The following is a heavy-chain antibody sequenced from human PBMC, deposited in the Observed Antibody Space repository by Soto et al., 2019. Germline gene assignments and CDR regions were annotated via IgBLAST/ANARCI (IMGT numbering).Heavy chain of an antibody. CDR2: IDGGNGHT. CDR1: GYTFSRHA. V-gene: IGHV1-3*01. D-gene: IGHD2-15*01. J-gene: IGHJ3*02. CDR3: ARDIVVGVAAPPFYAFDI. Sequence: ASVKVSCKVSGYTFSRHAMHWVRQAPGQSLEWVGWIDGGNGHTKYSQKVQGRVTMTTDTSTSTAHMELRSLRSDDTAVYYCARDIVVGVAAPPFYAFDIWGQGTMVTVSS.